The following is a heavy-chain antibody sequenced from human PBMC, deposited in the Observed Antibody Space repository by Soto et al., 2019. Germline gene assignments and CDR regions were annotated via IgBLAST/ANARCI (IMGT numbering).Heavy chain of an antibody. CDR3: ARGREVIGFDY. V-gene: IGHV4-31*03. CDR1: GGSISSGGYY. Sequence: PSETLSLTCTVSGGSISSGGYYWSWIRQHPGKGLEWIGYIYYSGSTHYNPSLKSRVTISVDTSKNQFSLKLSSVTAADTAVYYCARGREVIGFDYWGQGTLVTVSS. J-gene: IGHJ4*02. D-gene: IGHD3-10*01. CDR2: IYYSGST.